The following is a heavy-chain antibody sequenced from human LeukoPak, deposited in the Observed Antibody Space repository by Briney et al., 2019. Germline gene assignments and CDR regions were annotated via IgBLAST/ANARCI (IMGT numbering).Heavy chain of an antibody. J-gene: IGHJ4*02. V-gene: IGHV3-30*18. CDR1: GFTFSSYG. CDR2: ISYDGSNK. CDR3: AKDWNRYCSGGSCFAYFDY. D-gene: IGHD2-15*01. Sequence: GGSLILSCAASGFTFSSYGMHWVRQAPGKGLEWVAVISYDGSNKYYADSVKGRFTISRDNSKNTLYLQMNSLRAEDTAVYYCAKDWNRYCSGGSCFAYFDYWGQGTLVTVSS.